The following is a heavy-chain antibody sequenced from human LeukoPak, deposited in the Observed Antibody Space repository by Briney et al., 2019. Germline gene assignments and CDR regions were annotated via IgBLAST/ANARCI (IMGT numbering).Heavy chain of an antibody. V-gene: IGHV5-10-1*01. J-gene: IGHJ4*02. CDR1: GYSFTRYW. CDR2: IDPSDSYT. CDR3: ARLYQWSDY. D-gene: IGHD6-19*01. Sequence: GESLKISCKASGYSFTRYWIGWVRQMPGKGLQWMGRIDPSDSYTNYSPSFQGHVTTSADKSISTAYLQWSSLKASDTAMYYCARLYQWSDYWGQGTLVTVSS.